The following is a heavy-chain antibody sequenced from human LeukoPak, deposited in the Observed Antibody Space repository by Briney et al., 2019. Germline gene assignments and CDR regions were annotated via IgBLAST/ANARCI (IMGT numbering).Heavy chain of an antibody. V-gene: IGHV1-18*01. CDR1: GYTFTSYG. CDR2: ISAYNGNT. Sequence: ASVKVSCKASGYTFTSYGISWVRQAPGQGLEWMGWISAYNGNTNYAQKLQGRVTMTTDTSTSTAYMELRSLRSDDTAVYYCARRGLYCGGDCYFDYWGQGTLVTVSS. CDR3: ARRGLYCGGDCYFDY. D-gene: IGHD2-21*02. J-gene: IGHJ4*02.